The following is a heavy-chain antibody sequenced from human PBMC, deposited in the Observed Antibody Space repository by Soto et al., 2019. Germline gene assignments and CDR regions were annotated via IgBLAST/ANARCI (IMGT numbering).Heavy chain of an antibody. CDR2: IYYSGST. Sequence: SETLSLTCTVSGGSISSSSYYWGWIRQPPGKGLEWIGSIYYSGSTYYSPSLKSRVTISVDTSKSQFSLKLSSVTAADTAVYYCARLGGDWDIVVVPAAIQWSAPWGQGPLVTVSS. D-gene: IGHD2-2*01. CDR1: GGSISSSSYY. J-gene: IGHJ5*02. V-gene: IGHV4-39*01. CDR3: ARLGGDWDIVVVPAAIQWSAP.